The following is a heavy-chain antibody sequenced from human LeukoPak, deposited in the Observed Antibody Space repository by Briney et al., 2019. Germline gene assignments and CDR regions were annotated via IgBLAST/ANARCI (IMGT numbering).Heavy chain of an antibody. CDR3: ARRPIPYYYDTRGMRAFDI. Sequence: ASVKVSCKASGYTFTSYYMHWVRQAPGQGLEWMGWINPNSGGTNSAQNFQGRVTMTRDTSISTVYMELSRLRSDDTAVYYCARRPIPYYYDTRGMRAFDIWGQGTMVTVSS. V-gene: IGHV1-2*02. D-gene: IGHD3-22*01. J-gene: IGHJ3*02. CDR2: INPNSGGT. CDR1: GYTFTSYY.